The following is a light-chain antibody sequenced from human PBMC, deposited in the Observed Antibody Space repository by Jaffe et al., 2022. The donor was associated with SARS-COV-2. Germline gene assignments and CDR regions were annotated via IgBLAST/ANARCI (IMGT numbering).Light chain of an antibody. CDR2: GAS. CDR1: QSVSSDY. CDR3: QQYGPSPPFT. V-gene: IGKV3-20*01. J-gene: IGKJ2*01. Sequence: EIVLTQSPDTLSLSPGERVTLSCRASQSVSSDYLAWYQQKPGQAPRLFIYGASKRSPGIPDRFSGSGSGTDFTLTISRLEPEDFAVYYCQQYGPSPPFTFGQGTKLEI.